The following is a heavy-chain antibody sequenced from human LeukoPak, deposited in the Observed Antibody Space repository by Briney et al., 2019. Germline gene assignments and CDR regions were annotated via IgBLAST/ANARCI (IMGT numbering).Heavy chain of an antibody. D-gene: IGHD3-3*01. Sequence: PGGSLRLSCAASGLTFSNAWMNWVRQAPGKGLEWVSFISSSGDYMYYADSLKGRFTISRDNAKNSVFLQMNSLRAADTAVYYCARGFGEWFSNFNYWGQGALVTVSS. J-gene: IGHJ4*02. CDR2: ISSSGDYM. CDR1: GLTFSNAW. CDR3: ARGFGEWFSNFNY. V-gene: IGHV3-21*06.